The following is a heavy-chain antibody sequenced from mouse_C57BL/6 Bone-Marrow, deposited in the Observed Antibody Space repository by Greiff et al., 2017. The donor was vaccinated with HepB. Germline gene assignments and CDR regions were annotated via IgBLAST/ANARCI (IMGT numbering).Heavy chain of an antibody. CDR1: GYTFTGYW. V-gene: IGHV1-9*01. CDR2: ILPGSGST. Sequence: VQLQQSGAELMKPGASVKLSCKATGYTFTGYWIEWVKQRPGHGLEWIGEILPGSGSTNYNEKFKGKATFTADTSSNTAYMQLSSLTTEDSAIYYCAREGIYYSNCVDYAMDYWGQGTSVTVSS. D-gene: IGHD2-5*01. CDR3: AREGIYYSNCVDYAMDY. J-gene: IGHJ4*01.